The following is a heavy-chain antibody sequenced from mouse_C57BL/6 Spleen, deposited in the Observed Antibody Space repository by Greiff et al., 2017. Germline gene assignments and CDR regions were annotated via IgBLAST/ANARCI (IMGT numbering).Heavy chain of an antibody. CDR1: GYAFSSYW. CDR2: IYPGDGDT. J-gene: IGHJ1*03. V-gene: IGHV1-80*01. D-gene: IGHD1-1*01. Sequence: QVQLQQSGAELVKPGASVKISCKASGYAFSSYWMNWVKQRPGKGLEWIGQIYPGDGDTNYNGKFKGKATLTADQSSSTSYMQLSSLTSEDSAVYFCARGTTRYFDVWGTGTTVTVSS. CDR3: ARGTTRYFDV.